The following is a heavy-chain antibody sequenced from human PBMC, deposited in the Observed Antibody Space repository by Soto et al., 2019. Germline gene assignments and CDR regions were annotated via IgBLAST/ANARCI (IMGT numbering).Heavy chain of an antibody. J-gene: IGHJ4*02. Sequence: ASGKVSCKASGYTFTSYGISWVRQAPGQGLEWMGWISAYNGNTNYAQKLQGRVTMTTDTSTGTAYMELRSLRSDDTAVYYCARDDSSGWYGYFDYWGQGTLVTVSS. CDR3: ARDDSSGWYGYFDY. D-gene: IGHD6-19*01. CDR2: ISAYNGNT. CDR1: GYTFTSYG. V-gene: IGHV1-18*01.